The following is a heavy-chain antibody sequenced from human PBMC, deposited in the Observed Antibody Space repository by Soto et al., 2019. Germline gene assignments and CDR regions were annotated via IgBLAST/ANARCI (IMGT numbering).Heavy chain of an antibody. CDR3: ESSGYYPFDY. Sequence: GVSLSLSFTASGFPVSSYALSWVRQAPGKGLEWVSSISGSGGSTYYADSVKGRVTISRDNSKNTLYLQMSSLRAEDTAVYYYESSGYYPFDYWGQGTLVTVSS. V-gene: IGHV3-23*01. D-gene: IGHD3-22*01. CDR2: ISGSGGST. J-gene: IGHJ4*02. CDR1: GFPVSSYA.